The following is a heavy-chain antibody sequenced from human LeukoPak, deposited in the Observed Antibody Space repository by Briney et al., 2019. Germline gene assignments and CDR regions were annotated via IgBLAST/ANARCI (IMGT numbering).Heavy chain of an antibody. D-gene: IGHD1-26*01. CDR1: RGSISSYY. V-gene: IGHV4-4*07. Sequence: SETLSLTCTVSRGSISSYYWSWIRQPAGKGLEWIGRIYTSGSTNYNPSLKSRVTISVDKSKNQFSLKLSSVTAADTAVYYCARDRSISGSYYGDFDYWGQGTLVTVSS. CDR2: IYTSGST. CDR3: ARDRSISGSYYGDFDY. J-gene: IGHJ4*02.